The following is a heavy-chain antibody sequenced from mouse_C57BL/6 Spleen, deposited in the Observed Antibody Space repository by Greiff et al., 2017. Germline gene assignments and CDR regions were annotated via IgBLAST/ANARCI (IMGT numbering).Heavy chain of an antibody. CDR2: INPGSGGT. D-gene: IGHD4-1*01. V-gene: IGHV1-54*01. J-gene: IGHJ2*01. Sequence: QVQLQQSGAELVRPGTSVKVSCKASGYAFTNYLIEWVKQRPGQGLEWIGVINPGSGGTNYNEKFKGKATLTADKSSSTAYMQLSSLTSEDSAVYFCARWRTGPYYFDYWGQGTTLTVSS. CDR1: GYAFTNYL. CDR3: ARWRTGPYYFDY.